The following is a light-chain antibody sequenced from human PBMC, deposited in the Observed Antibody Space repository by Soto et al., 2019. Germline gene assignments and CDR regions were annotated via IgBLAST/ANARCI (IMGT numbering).Light chain of an antibody. CDR3: AAWDTSLSGGV. CDR1: SSNIGSDF. Sequence: QSVLTQPPSVSAAPGQKVTISCSGSSSNIGSDFVSWYQQLPGTAPQLLIYENNKRPSGLPARFSGSKSATSATLGITGLQTADEADYYCAAWDTSLSGGVFGGGTKLTVL. V-gene: IGLV1-51*02. CDR2: ENN. J-gene: IGLJ3*02.